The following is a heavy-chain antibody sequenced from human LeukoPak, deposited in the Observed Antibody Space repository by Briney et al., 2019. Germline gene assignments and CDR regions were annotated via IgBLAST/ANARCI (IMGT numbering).Heavy chain of an antibody. J-gene: IGHJ4*02. D-gene: IGHD4-23*01. Sequence: GGSLRLSCVASGFTFSTYWMSWVRQAPGKGLEWVANLKQDGSVKHYVDSVKGRFTISRDNAKNSLYLQMTNLRAEDTAVYYCATSADSPGNSWGQGTLIAVSS. CDR3: ATSADSPGNS. V-gene: IGHV3-7*01. CDR1: GFTFSTYW. CDR2: LKQDGSVK.